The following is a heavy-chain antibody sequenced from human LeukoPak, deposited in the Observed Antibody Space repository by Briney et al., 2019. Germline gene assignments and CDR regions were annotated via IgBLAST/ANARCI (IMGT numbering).Heavy chain of an antibody. CDR1: GFTFSSYS. CDR2: ISSSSSYI. D-gene: IGHD3-22*01. V-gene: IGHV3-21*01. J-gene: IGHJ4*02. CDR3: ARDPFTSGDYYGSSGYSGY. Sequence: GGSLRLSCAASGFTFSSYSMNWVRQAPGKGLEWVSSISSSSSYIYYADSVKGRFTISRDNAKNSLYLQMNSLRAEDTAVYYCARDPFTSGDYYGSSGYSGYWGQGTLVTVSS.